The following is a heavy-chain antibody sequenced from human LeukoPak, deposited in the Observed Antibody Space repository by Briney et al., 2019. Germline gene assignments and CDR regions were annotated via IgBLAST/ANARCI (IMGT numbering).Heavy chain of an antibody. V-gene: IGHV3-23*01. CDR3: AKKIGTGPGRNWFDP. D-gene: IGHD2-8*02. CDR2: ISDSGDNT. J-gene: IGHJ5*02. CDR1: GFNFGSYY. Sequence: AGGSLTLSCAASGFNFGSYYMTWVRQAPGKGLEWVSVISDSGDNTYYADSVKGRFTVSRDNSRDTLYLQMNSLRAEDTALYYCAKKIGTGPGRNWFDPWGQGTLVTVCS.